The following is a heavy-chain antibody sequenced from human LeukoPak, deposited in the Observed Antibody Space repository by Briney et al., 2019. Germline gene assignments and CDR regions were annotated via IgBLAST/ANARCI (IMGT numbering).Heavy chain of an antibody. Sequence: ASVKVSCKASGYTFTGYYMHWVRQAPGQGLEWMGWINPNSGGTNYAQKFQGRVTMTRDTSISTAYMELSRLRSDDTAVYYCARSHYNYDSSAYTPYWGQGTLVTVSS. CDR1: GYTFTGYY. D-gene: IGHD3-22*01. J-gene: IGHJ4*02. CDR2: INPNSGGT. CDR3: ARSHYNYDSSAYTPY. V-gene: IGHV1-2*02.